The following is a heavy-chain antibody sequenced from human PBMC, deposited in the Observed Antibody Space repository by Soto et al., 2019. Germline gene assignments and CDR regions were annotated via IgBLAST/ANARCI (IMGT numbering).Heavy chain of an antibody. CDR1: GFKFRTYW. J-gene: IGHJ6*02. CDR2: IKPDGSEK. V-gene: IGHV3-7*01. Sequence: EVQLVESGGGLVQPGGSLRLSCATSGFKFRTYWMTWVRQAPGKGLEWVASIKPDGSEKYYVDSVKGRFTISRDNAKNSMYLQMNSPRAEDTTVYYCARGHYGMDVWGQGTTVTVSS. CDR3: ARGHYGMDV.